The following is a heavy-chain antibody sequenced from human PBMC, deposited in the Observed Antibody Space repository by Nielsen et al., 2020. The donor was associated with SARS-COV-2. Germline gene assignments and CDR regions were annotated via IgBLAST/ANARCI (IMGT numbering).Heavy chain of an antibody. J-gene: IGHJ6*02. Sequence: GESLKISCAASGFTVSSSYMSWVRQAPGKGLEWVSVIYSGGSTYYADSVKGRFTISRDNSKNTLYLQMNSLRAEDTAVYYCARGGRVGGYYYYGMDVWGQGTTVTVSS. CDR3: ARGGRVGGYYYYGMDV. CDR1: GFTVSSSY. CDR2: IYSGGST. V-gene: IGHV3-53*01. D-gene: IGHD1-26*01.